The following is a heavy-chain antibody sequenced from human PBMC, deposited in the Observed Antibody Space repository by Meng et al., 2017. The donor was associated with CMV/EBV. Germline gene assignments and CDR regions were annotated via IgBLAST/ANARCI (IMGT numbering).Heavy chain of an antibody. J-gene: IGHJ4*02. D-gene: IGHD2-2*01. Sequence: QASGPGLVKPSQTLSLPCTVSVGSISSGDYYWSWIRAPPGKGLEWIGYIYYSGSTYYNPSLKSRVTISVDTSKNQFSLKLSSVTAADTAVYYCARVGRTSCYDYWGQGTLVTVSS. CDR2: IYYSGST. CDR3: ARVGRTSCYDY. CDR1: VGSISSGDYY. V-gene: IGHV4-30-4*08.